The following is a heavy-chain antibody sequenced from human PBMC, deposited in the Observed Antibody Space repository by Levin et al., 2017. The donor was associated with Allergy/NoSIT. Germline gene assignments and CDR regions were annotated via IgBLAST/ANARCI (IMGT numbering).Heavy chain of an antibody. CDR2: IYYSGST. Sequence: PSQTLSLTCTVSGGSVSSGSYYWSWIRQPPGKGLEWIGYIYYSGSTNYNPSLKSRVTISVDTSKNQFSLKLSSVTAADTAVYYCARESGDYDGWFDPWGQGTLVTVSS. D-gene: IGHD4-17*01. J-gene: IGHJ5*02. CDR3: ARESGDYDGWFDP. CDR1: GGSVSSGSYY. V-gene: IGHV4-61*01.